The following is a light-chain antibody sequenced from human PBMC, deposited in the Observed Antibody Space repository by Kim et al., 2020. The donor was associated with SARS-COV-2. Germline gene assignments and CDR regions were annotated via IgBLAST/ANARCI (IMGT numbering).Light chain of an antibody. J-gene: IGKJ1*01. CDR3: QQYGSSPRT. Sequence: PGEGPTLPCRASQTINNNYLAWYQQKPGQAPRLLMDGASSRATGIPDRFSGSGSGTDFTLTISRLEPEDFAMYYCQQYGSSPRTFGQGTKVDIK. V-gene: IGKV3-20*01. CDR2: GAS. CDR1: QTINNNY.